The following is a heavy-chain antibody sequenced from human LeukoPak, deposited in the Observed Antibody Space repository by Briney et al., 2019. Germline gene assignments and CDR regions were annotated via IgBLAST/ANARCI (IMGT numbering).Heavy chain of an antibody. J-gene: IGHJ3*02. CDR3: AKAIVGATRNAFDI. CDR1: GFTFISYA. Sequence: GGSLRFSCAASGFTFISYAMSWVRQAPGKGLEWVSAISGSGGSTYYADSVKGRFTISRDISKNTLYLQMNSLRAEDTTVYYCAKAIVGATRNAFDIWGQGTMVTVSS. V-gene: IGHV3-23*01. CDR2: ISGSGGST. D-gene: IGHD1-26*01.